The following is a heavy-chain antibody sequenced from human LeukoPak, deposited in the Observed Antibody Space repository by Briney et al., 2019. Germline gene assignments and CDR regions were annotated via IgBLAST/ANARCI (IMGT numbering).Heavy chain of an antibody. CDR3: ARVTYYDFWSGLECCFDY. CDR2: ISSSSSTI. CDR1: GFTFSSYS. V-gene: IGHV3-48*01. Sequence: PGGSLRLSCTASGFTFSSYSMNWVRQAPGKGLEWVSYISSSSSTIYYADSVKGRFTISRDNAKNSLYLQMNSLRAEDTAVYYCARVTYYDFWSGLECCFDYWGQGTLVTVSS. J-gene: IGHJ4*02. D-gene: IGHD3-3*01.